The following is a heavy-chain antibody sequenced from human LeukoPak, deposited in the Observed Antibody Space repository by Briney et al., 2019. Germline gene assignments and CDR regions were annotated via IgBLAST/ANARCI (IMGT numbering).Heavy chain of an antibody. D-gene: IGHD3-10*01. CDR2: ISGSGSDI. V-gene: IGHV3-11*01. CDR1: GFILSDRY. J-gene: IGHJ4*02. Sequence: GGSVRLSCAASGFILSDRYMAWIRQAPGKGLEWLSYISGSGSDINYADSVKGRFTISRDNAKNSLYLQMNSLRAEDTAVYYCATGSQIREADYWGQGTLVTVSS. CDR3: ATGSQIREADY.